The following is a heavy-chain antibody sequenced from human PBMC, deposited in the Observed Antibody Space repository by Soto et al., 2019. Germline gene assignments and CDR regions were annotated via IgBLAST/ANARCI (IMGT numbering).Heavy chain of an antibody. Sequence: ASVKVSCKASGNTFTNFGVTWVRQAPGQGLEWMGWISAYTDDPNYAQKFQGRVTMTIDTSTSTAYLDLRSLTSDDTAVYYCARVIPGAEAWFDPWGQGTLVTVSA. V-gene: IGHV1-18*01. J-gene: IGHJ5*02. D-gene: IGHD2-2*01. CDR1: GNTFTNFG. CDR2: ISAYTDDP. CDR3: ARVIPGAEAWFDP.